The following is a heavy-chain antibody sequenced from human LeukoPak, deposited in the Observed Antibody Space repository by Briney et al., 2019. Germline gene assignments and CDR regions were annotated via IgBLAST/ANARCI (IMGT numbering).Heavy chain of an antibody. CDR1: GFTVSSYY. Sequence: GGSLRLSCAASGFTVSSYYMSWVRQAPGKGLEWVSDIYSGGSTYYADSVKGRFTISRDNSKNTLYLQMNSLRAEDTAVYYCARVQGYCSGGSCYSYYYYGMDVWGQGTTVTVSS. CDR3: ARVQGYCSGGSCYSYYYYGMDV. J-gene: IGHJ6*02. V-gene: IGHV3-66*01. CDR2: IYSGGST. D-gene: IGHD2-15*01.